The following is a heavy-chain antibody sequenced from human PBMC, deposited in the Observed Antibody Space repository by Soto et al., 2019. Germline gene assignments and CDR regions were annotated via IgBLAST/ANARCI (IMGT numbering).Heavy chain of an antibody. D-gene: IGHD2-2*01. V-gene: IGHV3-30*18. J-gene: IGHJ6*02. CDR1: GFTFSSYG. Sequence: GGSLRLSCAASGFTFSSYGMHWVRQAPGKGLEWVAVISYDGSNKYYADSVKGRFTISRDNSKNTLYLQMNSLRAEDTAVYYCAKDQYCSSTSCYPSRPYYGMDVWGQGTTVTVSS. CDR3: AKDQYCSSTSCYPSRPYYGMDV. CDR2: ISYDGSNK.